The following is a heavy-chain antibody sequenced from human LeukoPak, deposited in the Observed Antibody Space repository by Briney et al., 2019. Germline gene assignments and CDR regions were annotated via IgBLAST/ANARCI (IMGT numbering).Heavy chain of an antibody. CDR2: ISGSGGST. CDR1: GFTFSSYA. CDR3: AKATAVRYFDY. Sequence: GGSLRLSCAASGFTFSSYAMSWVRQAPGKGLEWVSAISGSGGSTYYADSVKGRFAISRDNSKNTLCLQMNNLRAEDTAVYYCAKATAVRYFDYWGQGTLVTVSS. V-gene: IGHV3-23*01. D-gene: IGHD1-1*01. J-gene: IGHJ4*02.